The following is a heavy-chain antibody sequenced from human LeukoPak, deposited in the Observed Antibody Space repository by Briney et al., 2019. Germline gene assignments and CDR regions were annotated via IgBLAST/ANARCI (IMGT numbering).Heavy chain of an antibody. CDR1: GLTFSTYW. J-gene: IGHJ3*02. CDR3: ANSAASRDAFDI. Sequence: GGSLRLSCAASGLTFSTYWMTWVRQAPGKGLEWLANIGGDGDRKFYVDSVKGRFTISRDNAENSLYLQMNSLRAEDTAVYYCANSAASRDAFDIWGQGTMVTVSS. CDR2: IGGDGDRK. V-gene: IGHV3-7*03. D-gene: IGHD6-25*01.